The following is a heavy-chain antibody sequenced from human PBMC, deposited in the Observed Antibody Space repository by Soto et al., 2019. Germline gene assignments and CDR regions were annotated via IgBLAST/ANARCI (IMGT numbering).Heavy chain of an antibody. J-gene: IGHJ4*02. V-gene: IGHV4-4*02. Sequence: QLQLQESGPGLVRPSGALSVTCAVSGDSISSSHWWSWVRQSPGKGLEWIGEISHSGITNYNPSLKSRVTISGDKSKNQLSLKVTSVTAADTAVYYCARVRYDRSGVDHWGQGTLVSVSS. CDR1: GDSISSSHW. D-gene: IGHD3-22*01. CDR2: ISHSGIT. CDR3: ARVRYDRSGVDH.